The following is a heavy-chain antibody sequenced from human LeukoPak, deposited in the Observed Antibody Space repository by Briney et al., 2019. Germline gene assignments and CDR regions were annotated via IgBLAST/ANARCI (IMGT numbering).Heavy chain of an antibody. CDR3: ARDDVYAFDI. Sequence: GGSLRLSCAASGFSFSSYGMHWVRQAPGKGLEWVSYISRSGTTVYYADSVKGRFTISRDNAKNSLYLQMNSLRDEDTAVYYCARDDVYAFDIWGQGTMVTVSS. V-gene: IGHV3-48*02. CDR2: ISRSGTTV. CDR1: GFSFSSYG. J-gene: IGHJ3*02.